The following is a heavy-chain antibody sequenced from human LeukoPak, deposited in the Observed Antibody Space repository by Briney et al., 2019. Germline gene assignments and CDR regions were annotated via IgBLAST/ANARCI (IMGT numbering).Heavy chain of an antibody. V-gene: IGHV3-7*01. J-gene: IGHJ6*02. CDR1: GFSINGHW. CDR2: INADGSEK. Sequence: GGSLRLSCTASGFSINGHWQTWVRQTPGKGLEWVAHINADGSEKSYVGSVKGRFTISKDSVENSVTLQMNSVRVEDTAVYYCGRGHYGLDVWGQGATVTVSS. CDR3: GRGHYGLDV.